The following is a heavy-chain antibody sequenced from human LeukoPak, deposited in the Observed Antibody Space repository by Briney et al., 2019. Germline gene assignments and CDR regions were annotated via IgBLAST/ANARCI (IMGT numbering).Heavy chain of an antibody. D-gene: IGHD6-13*01. CDR1: GYTFTGYY. Sequence: ASVKVSCKASGYTFTGYYMHWVRQAPGQGLEWMGWINPNSGGTNYAQKFQGRVTMTRDTSISTAYMELSRLRSDDTAVYYCAREIIAAAGVLDAFDIWGQGTLVTVSS. J-gene: IGHJ3*02. V-gene: IGHV1-2*02. CDR3: AREIIAAAGVLDAFDI. CDR2: INPNSGGT.